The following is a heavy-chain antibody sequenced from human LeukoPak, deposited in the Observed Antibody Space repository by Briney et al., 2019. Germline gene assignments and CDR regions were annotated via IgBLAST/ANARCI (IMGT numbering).Heavy chain of an antibody. D-gene: IGHD5-12*01. J-gene: IGHJ5*02. CDR3: ARAQRESGYDVGNWFDP. V-gene: IGHV4-30-2*01. CDR2: IYHSGST. Sequence: PSETLSLTCAVSGGSISSGGYSWRWLRQPPGKGLEWIGYIYHSGSTYYNPSLKSRVTISVDRSKNQFSLKLSSVTAADTAVYYCARAQRESGYDVGNWFDPWGQGTLVTVSS. CDR1: GGSISSGGYS.